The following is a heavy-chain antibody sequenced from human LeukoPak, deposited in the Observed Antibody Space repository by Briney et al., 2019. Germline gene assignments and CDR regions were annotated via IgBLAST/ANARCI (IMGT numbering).Heavy chain of an antibody. CDR1: GYSVTNYW. CDR2: IYPSGSDT. J-gene: IGHJ5*02. V-gene: IGHV5-51*01. D-gene: IGHD5/OR15-5a*01. CDR3: TRRSTTWFDP. Sequence: GESLKISCKGSGYSVTNYWIGWVRQMPGKVLEWMGIIYPSGSDTRYSPSFQGQVTISADKSISTAYLQWSSLKASDTAMYYCTRRSTTWFDPWGQGTQVTVSS.